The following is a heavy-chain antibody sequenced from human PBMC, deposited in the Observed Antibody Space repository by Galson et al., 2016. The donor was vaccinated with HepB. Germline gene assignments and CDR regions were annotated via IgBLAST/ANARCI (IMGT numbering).Heavy chain of an antibody. CDR2: VNHRGNT. CDR1: GESFSDYS. Sequence: ETLSLTCDVYGESFSDYSWTWLRQPPGKGLEWIGEVNHRGNTKYNPSLKSRVAVSVDTSKRQFSLKVSSVTAADTAVYYCARGTDFYNYYGLDVWGQGTTVAVSS. J-gene: IGHJ6*02. CDR3: ARGTDFYNYYGLDV. D-gene: IGHD2/OR15-2a*01. V-gene: IGHV4-34*01.